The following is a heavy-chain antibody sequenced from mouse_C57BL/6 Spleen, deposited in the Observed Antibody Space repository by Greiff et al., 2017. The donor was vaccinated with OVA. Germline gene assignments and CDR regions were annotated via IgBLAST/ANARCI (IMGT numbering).Heavy chain of an antibody. V-gene: IGHV1-81*01. J-gene: IGHJ4*01. D-gene: IGHD2-3*01. CDR1: GYTFTSYG. CDR2: IYPRSGNT. Sequence: VQLQESGAELARPGASVKLSCKASGYTFTSYGISWVKQRTGQGLEWIGEIYPRSGNTYYNEKFKGKATLTADKSSSTAYMELRSLTSEDSAVYFCSNIYDGYSHAMDYWGQGTSVTVSS. CDR3: SNIYDGYSHAMDY.